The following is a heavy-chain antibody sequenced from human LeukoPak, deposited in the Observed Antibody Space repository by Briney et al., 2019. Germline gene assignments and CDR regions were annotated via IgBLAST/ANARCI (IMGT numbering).Heavy chain of an antibody. D-gene: IGHD3-22*01. Sequence: SETLSLTCTVSGGSISSGDYYWSWIRQPPGKGLEWIGYIYYSGSTYYNPSLKSRVTISVDTSKNQFSLKLSSVTAADTAVYYCASSRRYYDDSSGYYAFDIWGQGTMVTVSS. CDR3: ASSRRYYDDSSGYYAFDI. CDR1: GGSISSGDYY. V-gene: IGHV4-30-4*08. J-gene: IGHJ3*02. CDR2: IYYSGST.